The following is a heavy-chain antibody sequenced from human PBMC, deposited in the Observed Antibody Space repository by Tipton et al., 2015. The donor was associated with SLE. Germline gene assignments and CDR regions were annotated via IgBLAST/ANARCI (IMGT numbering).Heavy chain of an antibody. V-gene: IGHV3-23*01. Sequence: SLRLSCAASGFTFSSYAMSWVRQAPGKGLEWVSAISGSGGSTYYADSVKGRFTISRDNSKNTLYLQMNSLRAEDTALYYCAKGYSSSWYEGSLDYWGQGTLVTVSS. CDR2: ISGSGGST. J-gene: IGHJ4*02. CDR3: AKGYSSSWYEGSLDY. CDR1: GFTFSSYA. D-gene: IGHD6-13*01.